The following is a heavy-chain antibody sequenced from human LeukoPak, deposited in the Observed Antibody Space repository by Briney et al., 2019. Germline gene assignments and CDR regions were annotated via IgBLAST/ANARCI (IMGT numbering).Heavy chain of an antibody. J-gene: IGHJ6*04. CDR3: ARNAVPDRPFSGMDV. Sequence: SVKVSCKASGGTFSSYAISWVRQAPGQGLEWMGGIIPIFGTANYAQKFQGRVTITADESTSTAYMELSSLRSEDTAVYYCARNAVPDRPFSGMDVWGKGTSVTVSS. D-gene: IGHD2-2*01. CDR2: IIPIFGTA. V-gene: IGHV1-69*13. CDR1: GGTFSSYA.